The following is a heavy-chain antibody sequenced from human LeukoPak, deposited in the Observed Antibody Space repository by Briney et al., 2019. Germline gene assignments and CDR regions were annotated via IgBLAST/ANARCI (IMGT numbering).Heavy chain of an antibody. J-gene: IGHJ3*02. D-gene: IGHD5-12*01. Sequence: TETLSLTCTVSGGSISSSSYYWDWIRQPPGKGLEWIGSIYYSGSTYYNPSLKSRVTISVDTSKNQFSRKLNSVTAVDLGVYSCAKHSRSEYSAYENAFDIWGQGTMVTVSS. CDR1: GGSISSSSYY. V-gene: IGHV4-39*01. CDR3: AKHSRSEYSAYENAFDI. CDR2: IYYSGST.